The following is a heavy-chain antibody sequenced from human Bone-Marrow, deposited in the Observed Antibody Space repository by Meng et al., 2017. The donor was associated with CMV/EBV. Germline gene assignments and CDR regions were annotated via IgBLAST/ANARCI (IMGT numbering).Heavy chain of an antibody. CDR2: IYYSGST. Sequence: GSLRLSCTVSGASISSYYWSWIRQPPGKGLEWIGYIYYSGSTNYNPSLKSRVTISVDTSRNQFSLRLTSVTAADTAVYYCARGGGSSDYWGQGTRVTVYS. J-gene: IGHJ4*02. CDR3: ARGGGSSDY. V-gene: IGHV4-59*01. D-gene: IGHD2-15*01. CDR1: GASISSYY.